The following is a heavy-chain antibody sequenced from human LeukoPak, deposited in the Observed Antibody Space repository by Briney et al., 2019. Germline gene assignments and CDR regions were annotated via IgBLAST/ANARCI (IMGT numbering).Heavy chain of an antibody. J-gene: IGHJ4*02. D-gene: IGHD6-13*01. CDR3: AKDITMIAAAGMFDY. CDR1: GFTFSSYA. Sequence: PGGSLRLSCAASGFTFSSYAMSWVRQAPGKGLEWVSAISGSDGSTYYGDSVKGRFTISRDNSKNTLYLQMNSLRAEDTAIYYCAKDITMIAAAGMFDYWGQGTLVTVSS. CDR2: ISGSDGST. V-gene: IGHV3-23*01.